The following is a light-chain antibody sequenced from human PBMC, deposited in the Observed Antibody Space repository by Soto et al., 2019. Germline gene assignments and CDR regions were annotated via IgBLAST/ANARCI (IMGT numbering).Light chain of an antibody. J-gene: IGKJ1*01. CDR2: AAS. Sequence: PSSLSASVGDRVTITYRASQSISSYLHWYQQRPGKAPKLLIYAASNLQSGVPSRFSASGSGTDFTLTISSLQPEDFAHYYCQQTYSNLWTFGQGTKVDIK. CDR3: QQTYSNLWT. CDR1: QSISSY. V-gene: IGKV1-39*01.